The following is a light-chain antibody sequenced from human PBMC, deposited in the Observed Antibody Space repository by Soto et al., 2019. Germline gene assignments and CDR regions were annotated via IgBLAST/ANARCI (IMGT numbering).Light chain of an antibody. CDR1: QSVLYSSNNKNY. CDR2: WAS. V-gene: IGKV4-1*01. CDR3: QHYYSTPQT. J-gene: IGKJ2*01. Sequence: DIVMTQSPDSLAVSLGERATINCKSSQSVLYSSNNKNYLAWYQQKPGQAPKLLIYWASTRESGVPDRFSGSWSGTDFTLTISSLQAEDVAVYYCQHYYSTPQTFGQGTKLEIK.